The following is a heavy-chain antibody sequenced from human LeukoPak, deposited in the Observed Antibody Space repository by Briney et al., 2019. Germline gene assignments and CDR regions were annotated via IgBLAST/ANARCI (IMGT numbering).Heavy chain of an antibody. CDR3: ARGEATYYDFWSGYYAPPLYYFDY. CDR2: ISAYNGNT. D-gene: IGHD3-3*01. V-gene: IGHV1-18*01. CDR1: GYTFTSYG. J-gene: IGHJ4*02. Sequence: GASVKVSCKASGYTFTSYGISWVRQAPGQGLEWMGWISAYNGNTNYAQKLQGRVTMTTDTSTSTAYMELRRLRSDDTAVYYCARGEATYYDFWSGYYAPPLYYFDYWGQGTLVTVSS.